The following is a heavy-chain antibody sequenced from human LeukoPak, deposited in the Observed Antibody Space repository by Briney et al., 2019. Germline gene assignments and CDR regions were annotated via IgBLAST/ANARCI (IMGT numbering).Heavy chain of an antibody. CDR1: GGSISSGSYY. J-gene: IGHJ3*02. CDR2: IYTSGST. V-gene: IGHV4-61*02. Sequence: SQTLSLTCTVSGGSISSGSYYWSWIRQPAGKGLEWIGRIYTSGSTNYNPSLKSRVTISVDTSKNQFSLKLSSVTAADTAVYYCARDHGSSWYGDAFDIWGQGTMVTVSS. CDR3: ARDHGSSWYGDAFDI. D-gene: IGHD6-13*01.